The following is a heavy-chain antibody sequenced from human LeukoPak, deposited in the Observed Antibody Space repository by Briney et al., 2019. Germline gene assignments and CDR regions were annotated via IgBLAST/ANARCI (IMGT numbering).Heavy chain of an antibody. Sequence: PSETLSLTCTVSGGSISSSSYYWGWIRQPPGKGLEWIGSIYYSGSTYYNPSLKSRVTISVDTSKNQFSPKLSSVTAADTAVYYCARQEYCGGDCYSQYFDYWGQGTLVTVSS. V-gene: IGHV4-39*01. CDR1: GGSISSSSYY. CDR2: IYYSGST. J-gene: IGHJ4*02. CDR3: ARQEYCGGDCYSQYFDY. D-gene: IGHD2-21*02.